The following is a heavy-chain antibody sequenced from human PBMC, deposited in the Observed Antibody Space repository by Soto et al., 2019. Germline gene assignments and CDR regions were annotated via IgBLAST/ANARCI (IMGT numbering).Heavy chain of an antibody. Sequence: PSETLSLTCAVYGGSINGYYWTWIRQPPEKGLEWVGEMNHRGSTNYNPSLKSRVTISADTSKNQFFLKLSSVTAADTAVYYCARGGTYRDFWVGDYRGQGSLVIVSS. J-gene: IGHJ4*02. D-gene: IGHD3-3*01. CDR1: GGSINGYY. V-gene: IGHV4-34*01. CDR2: MNHRGST. CDR3: ARGGTYRDFWVGDY.